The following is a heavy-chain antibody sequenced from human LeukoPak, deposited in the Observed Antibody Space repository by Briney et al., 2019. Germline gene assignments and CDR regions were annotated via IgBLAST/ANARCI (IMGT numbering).Heavy chain of an antibody. D-gene: IGHD5-18*01. CDR1: GYNFTTYW. Sequence: GESLKISCKGSGYNFTTYWIGWVRQVPGKGLEWMGIIYPGDSDTRYSPSFQGQVTISADKSISTAYLQWSSLKASGTAIYYCARGGHSYSLDYWGQGTLVTVSS. J-gene: IGHJ4*02. CDR3: ARGGHSYSLDY. CDR2: IYPGDSDT. V-gene: IGHV5-51*01.